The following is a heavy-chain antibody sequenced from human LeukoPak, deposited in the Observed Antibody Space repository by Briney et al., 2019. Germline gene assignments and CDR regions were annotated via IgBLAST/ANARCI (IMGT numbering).Heavy chain of an antibody. CDR3: ARAAATALHFDY. V-gene: IGHV1-69*05. D-gene: IGHD6-25*01. CDR1: GGTFSSYA. Sequence: SVKVSCKASGGTFSSYAISWVRQAPGQGLEWMGGIIPIFGTANYAQKFQGRVTITTDGSTSTAYMELSSLRSEDTAVYYCARAAATALHFDYWGRGTLVTVSS. J-gene: IGHJ4*02. CDR2: IIPIFGTA.